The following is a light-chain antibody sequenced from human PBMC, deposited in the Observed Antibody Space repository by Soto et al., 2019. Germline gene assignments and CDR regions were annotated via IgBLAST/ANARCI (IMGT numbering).Light chain of an antibody. J-gene: IGLJ1*01. V-gene: IGLV2-14*01. Sequence: QSALTQPASVSGSPGQSITISCTGTSSDVGGYNYVSWYQQHPGKAPKLIIYEVSNRPSGVSNRFSGSKSGNTASLTISGVQAEDEADDYCNSYTSTSTGVFGTGTKVTVL. CDR3: NSYTSTSTGV. CDR1: SSDVGGYNY. CDR2: EVS.